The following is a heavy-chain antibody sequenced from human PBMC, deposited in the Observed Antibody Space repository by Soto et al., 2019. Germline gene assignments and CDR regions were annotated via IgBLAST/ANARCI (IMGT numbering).Heavy chain of an antibody. Sequence: QVQLVESGGGMVQPGRSLRLSCAASGFTFSTSGMHWVRQAPGKGLEWVAVISFDATYKYYADSVKGRLTISRDNSKHAPCLQMNSLRAEDAAVYYSTKSTSSKFYGGAFDIWGHGTLVTVSS. J-gene: IGHJ3*02. V-gene: IGHV3-30*18. CDR2: ISFDATYK. CDR3: TKSTSSKFYGGAFDI. D-gene: IGHD2-2*01. CDR1: GFTFSTSG.